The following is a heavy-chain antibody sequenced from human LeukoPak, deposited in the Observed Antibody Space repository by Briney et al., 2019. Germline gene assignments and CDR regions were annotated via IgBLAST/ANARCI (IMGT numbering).Heavy chain of an antibody. CDR2: IYYSGST. CDR1: GDSISSSSYY. J-gene: IGHJ5*02. D-gene: IGHD6-13*01. V-gene: IGHV4-39*07. Sequence: PSETLSLTCTVSGDSISSSSYYWGWIRQPPGKGLEWIGSIYYSGSTYYNPSLKSRVTISVDTSKNQFSLKLSSVTAADTAVYYCARAIAAAGTNWFDPWGQGTLVTVSS. CDR3: ARAIAAAGTNWFDP.